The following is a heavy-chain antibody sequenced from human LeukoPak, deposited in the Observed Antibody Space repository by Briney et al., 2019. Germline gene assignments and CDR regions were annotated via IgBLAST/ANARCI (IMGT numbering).Heavy chain of an antibody. V-gene: IGHV4-34*01. CDR3: ARDPAGPEDY. Sequence: SETLSLTCAAYGGSFSGYYWSWIRQPPGKGLEWIGEINHSGSTNYNPSLKSRVTISVDTSKNQFSLKLSSVTAADTAVYYCARDPAGPEDYWGQGTLVTVSS. D-gene: IGHD6-25*01. CDR1: GGSFSGYY. J-gene: IGHJ4*02. CDR2: INHSGST.